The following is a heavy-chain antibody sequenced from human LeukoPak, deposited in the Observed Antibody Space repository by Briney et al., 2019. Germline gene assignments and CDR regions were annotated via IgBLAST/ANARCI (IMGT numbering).Heavy chain of an antibody. D-gene: IGHD1-26*01. J-gene: IGHJ4*02. V-gene: IGHV3-48*03. CDR2: ISSSGSTI. CDR3: ARVVGVTPSVDY. CDR1: GFTFSSYE. Sequence: PGGSLRLSCAASGFTFSSYEMNWVRQAPGKGLEWVSYISSSGSTIYYADSVKGRLTISRDNAKNSLYLQMNSLRAEDTAVYYCARVVGVTPSVDYWGQGTPVTVSS.